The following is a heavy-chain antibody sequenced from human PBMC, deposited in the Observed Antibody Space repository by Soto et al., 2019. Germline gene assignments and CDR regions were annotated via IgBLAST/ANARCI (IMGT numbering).Heavy chain of an antibody. J-gene: IGHJ6*02. Sequence: QVQLVESGGGVVQPGGSLRLSCTTSGFTFNTYGMHWVRQAPGKGLEWVAIIWYDGSNKYYADSVKGRFTISRDNSKNTLYLQKNSLRAEDTALYYCARAVCTGAYSYSWPFNYGVDVRGQGTTVTVSS. V-gene: IGHV3-33*08. CDR3: ARAVCTGAYSYSWPFNYGVDV. CDR2: IWYDGSNK. D-gene: IGHD2-8*02. CDR1: GFTFNTYG.